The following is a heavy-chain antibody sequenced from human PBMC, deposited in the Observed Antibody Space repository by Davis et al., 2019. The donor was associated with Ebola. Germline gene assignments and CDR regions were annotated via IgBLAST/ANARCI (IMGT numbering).Heavy chain of an antibody. D-gene: IGHD5-18*01. CDR1: GASISSSNYY. V-gene: IGHV4-39*01. Sequence: PSETLSLTCTVSGASISSSNYYWGWIRQPPGKGLEWIGTLHYSGSTYYNPSLKSRVTISVDTSKNQFSLKLSSVTAADTAVYYCARRASYGPKRHYYYYGMDVWGQGTTVTVSS. CDR2: LHYSGST. CDR3: ARRASYGPKRHYYYYGMDV. J-gene: IGHJ6*02.